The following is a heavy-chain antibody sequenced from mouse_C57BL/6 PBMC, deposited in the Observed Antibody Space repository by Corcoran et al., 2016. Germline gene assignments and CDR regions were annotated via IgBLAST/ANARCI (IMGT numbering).Heavy chain of an antibody. CDR3: AREANYYGSYYYAMDY. D-gene: IGHD1-1*01. V-gene: IGHV1-80*01. J-gene: IGHJ4*01. CDR2: IYPGDGDT. Sequence: QVQLQQSGAELVKPGASVKISCKASGYAFSSYWMNWVKQRPGKGLEWIGQIYPGDGDTNYNGKFKGKATLTADKSSSTAYMQLSSLTSEDSAVYFCAREANYYGSYYYAMDYWGQGTSVTVSS. CDR1: GYAFSSYW.